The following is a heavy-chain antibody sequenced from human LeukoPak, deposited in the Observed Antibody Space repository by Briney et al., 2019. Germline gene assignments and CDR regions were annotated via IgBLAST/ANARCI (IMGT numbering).Heavy chain of an antibody. J-gene: IGHJ4*02. V-gene: IGHV1-2*02. CDR2: INPNSGGT. CDR3: ARDETCSSTSCYENYFDC. Sequence: ASVKVSCKASGYTFTGYYMHWVRQAPGQGLEWMGWINPNSGGTNYAQKFQGRVTMTRDTSISTAYMELSRLRSDDTAVYYCARDETCSSTSCYENYFDCWGQGTLVTVSS. D-gene: IGHD2-2*01. CDR1: GYTFTGYY.